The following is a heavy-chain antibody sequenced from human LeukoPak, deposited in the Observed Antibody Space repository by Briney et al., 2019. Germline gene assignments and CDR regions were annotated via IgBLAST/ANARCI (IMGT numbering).Heavy chain of an antibody. CDR3: ARVGYDSSGYYLHDY. J-gene: IGHJ4*02. D-gene: IGHD3-22*01. CDR2: MNPNSGNT. Sequence: ASVKVFCKASGYTFIDYYIHWVRQATGQRLEWMGWMNPNSGNTGSAQKFQGRVSMTRNTPISTAYMELSSLRSEDTAVYYCARVGYDSSGYYLHDYWGQGTLVTVSS. CDR1: GYTFIDYY. V-gene: IGHV1-8*02.